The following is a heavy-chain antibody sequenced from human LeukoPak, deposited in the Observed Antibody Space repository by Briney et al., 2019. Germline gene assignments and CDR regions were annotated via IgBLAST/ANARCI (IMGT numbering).Heavy chain of an antibody. J-gene: IGHJ4*02. D-gene: IGHD3-3*02. CDR2: ISGSGGST. Sequence: GGSLRLSCAASGFIFSSYAMSWVRQAPGKGLEWVSGISGSGGSTYYADSVKGRFTISRDNSKSTLYLQMNSLRAEDTAVYYCAKDDHPGALASAFDYWGQGTLVTVSS. CDR1: GFIFSSYA. V-gene: IGHV3-23*01. CDR3: AKDDHPGALASAFDY.